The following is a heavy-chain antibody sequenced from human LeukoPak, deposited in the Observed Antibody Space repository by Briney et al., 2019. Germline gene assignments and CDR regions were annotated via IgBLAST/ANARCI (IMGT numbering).Heavy chain of an antibody. D-gene: IGHD4-17*01. V-gene: IGHV3-23*01. CDR3: ASGDYGDYAIY. CDR1: GFTFSSYA. Sequence: GGSLRLSCAASGFTFSSYAMSWVRQAPGQGLEWVSAISGSGGSTYYADSVKGRFTISRDNAKNSLYLQMNSLRAEDTAVYYCASGDYGDYAIYWGQGTLVTVSS. CDR2: ISGSGGST. J-gene: IGHJ4*02.